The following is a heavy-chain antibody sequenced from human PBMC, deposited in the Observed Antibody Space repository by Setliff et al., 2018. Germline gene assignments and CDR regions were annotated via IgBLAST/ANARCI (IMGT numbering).Heavy chain of an antibody. V-gene: IGHV4-39*07. CDR1: GGSISGNNFF. CDR2: VYYTGIS. CDR3: ARDQTAILDF. J-gene: IGHJ4*01. D-gene: IGHD5-18*01. Sequence: SETLSLSCTVSGGSISGNNFFWAWIRQPPGKGLEWLGSVYYTGISYSHPSLESRVTISVDTSKNQFSLRLTSVTAADTAVYFCARDQTAILDFWGHGTLVTVSS.